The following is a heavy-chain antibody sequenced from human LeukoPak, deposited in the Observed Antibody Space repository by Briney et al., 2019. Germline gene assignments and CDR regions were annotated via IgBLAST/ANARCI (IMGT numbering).Heavy chain of an antibody. CDR3: ARGRYHCSSPSCYNAYFDY. D-gene: IGHD2-2*02. Sequence: PSETLSLTCPVYGGSFIGYYWSCIRQPPGKGLEWIGEINPSGSTNYNPSLKSRVTISVDTSKNQFSLKLSSVPAADTAVYYCARGRYHCSSPSCYNAYFDYWGQGTLVTVSS. CDR2: INPSGST. V-gene: IGHV4-34*01. J-gene: IGHJ4*02. CDR1: GGSFIGYY.